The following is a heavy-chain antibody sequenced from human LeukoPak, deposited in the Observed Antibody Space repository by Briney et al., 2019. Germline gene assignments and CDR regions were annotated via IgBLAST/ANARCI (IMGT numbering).Heavy chain of an antibody. CDR1: GFTFSTYW. Sequence: GGSLRLSCGASGFTFSTYWMHWVRQAPGKGLVWVSRIHKDGSSTNYADAVKGRFTISRDNAGNTLYLQMNSLRAEDTALYYCAVWGGGGFDFWGQGTMVTVSS. V-gene: IGHV3-74*01. J-gene: IGHJ3*01. CDR2: IHKDGSST. D-gene: IGHD3-16*01. CDR3: AVWGGGGFDF.